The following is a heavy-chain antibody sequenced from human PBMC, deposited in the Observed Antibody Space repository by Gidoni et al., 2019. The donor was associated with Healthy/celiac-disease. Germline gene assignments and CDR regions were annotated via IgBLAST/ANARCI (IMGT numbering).Heavy chain of an antibody. CDR1: GFTCSSYA. D-gene: IGHD6-13*01. CDR3: ARDRIAAAGNPSYYYYGMDV. V-gene: IGHV3-30*04. Sequence: QVQLVESGGGVVQPGRSLRLSCAASGFTCSSYAMHWVRQAPGKGLEWVAVISYDGSNKYYADSVKGRFTISRDNSKNTLYLQMNSLRAEDTAVYYCARDRIAAAGNPSYYYYGMDVWGQGTTVTVSS. CDR2: ISYDGSNK. J-gene: IGHJ6*02.